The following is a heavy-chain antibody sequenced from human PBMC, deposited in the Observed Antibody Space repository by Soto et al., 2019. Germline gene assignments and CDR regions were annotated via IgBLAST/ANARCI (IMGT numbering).Heavy chain of an antibody. CDR1: GGSFSGYC. V-gene: IGHV4-34*01. D-gene: IGHD3-22*01. CDR3: ARGRQYYYGTSAYYYFDY. J-gene: IGHJ4*02. CDR2: ISRSGGT. Sequence: SETLSLTCAVYGGSFSGYCWSWIRQPPGKGLEWIGGISRSGGTNYNPSLQSRVSISEDTSKNQFSLKLTSVTAADTAIYYCARGRQYYYGTSAYYYFDYWGQGTLVTVS.